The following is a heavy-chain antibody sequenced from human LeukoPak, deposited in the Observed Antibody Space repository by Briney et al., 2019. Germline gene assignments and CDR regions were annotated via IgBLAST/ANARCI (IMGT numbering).Heavy chain of an antibody. V-gene: IGHV4-61*02. CDR1: GGSISSGSYC. D-gene: IGHD5-18*01. CDR2: IYTSGST. Sequence: SETLSLTCTVSGGSISSGSYCWSWIRQPAGKGLEWIGRIYTSGSTNYNPSLKSRVTISVDTSKNQFSLKLSSVTAADTAVYYCARGPRQLWLLYWGQGTLVTVSS. J-gene: IGHJ4*02. CDR3: ARGPRQLWLLY.